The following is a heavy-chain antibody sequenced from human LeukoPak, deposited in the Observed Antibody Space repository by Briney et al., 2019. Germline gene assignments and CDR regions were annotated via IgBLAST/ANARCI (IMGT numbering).Heavy chain of an antibody. D-gene: IGHD5-24*01. V-gene: IGHV4-34*01. Sequence: KSSETLSLTCAVYGGPFSDYYWSWIRQPPGKGLEWIGKINHSGSTNYRPSLKSRVTISIDTSKNQFSLKLKSMTAADTAVYYCARGEGARDGYNYEGPFYFDYWGQGTLVTVSS. CDR1: GGPFSDYY. CDR3: ARGEGARDGYNYEGPFYFDY. J-gene: IGHJ4*02. CDR2: INHSGST.